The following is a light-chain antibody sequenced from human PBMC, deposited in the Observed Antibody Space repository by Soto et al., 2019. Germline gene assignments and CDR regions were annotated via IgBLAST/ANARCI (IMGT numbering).Light chain of an antibody. CDR3: QQSYSTLIT. CDR1: QSISSW. CDR2: KAS. J-gene: IGKJ5*01. V-gene: IGKV1-5*03. Sequence: DIQITQSPSTLSASVGDRVTITWRASQSISSWLAWYQQKPGRAPKLLIYKASSLESGVPSRFSGSGSGTEFTLTISSLQPEDFATYYCQQSYSTLITFGQGTRLEIK.